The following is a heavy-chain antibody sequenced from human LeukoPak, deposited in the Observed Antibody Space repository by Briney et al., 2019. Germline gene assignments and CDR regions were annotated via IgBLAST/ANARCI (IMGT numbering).Heavy chain of an antibody. Sequence: GASVKVSCKASGYTFTRYGISWVRQAPGQGLEWMGWISAYNGNTNYAQKLQGRVTMTTDTSTSTAYMELRSLRSDDTAVYYCARADAMTTVSRNFDYWGQGTLVTVSS. CDR3: ARADAMTTVSRNFDY. V-gene: IGHV1-18*01. CDR2: ISAYNGNT. J-gene: IGHJ4*02. D-gene: IGHD4-11*01. CDR1: GYTFTRYG.